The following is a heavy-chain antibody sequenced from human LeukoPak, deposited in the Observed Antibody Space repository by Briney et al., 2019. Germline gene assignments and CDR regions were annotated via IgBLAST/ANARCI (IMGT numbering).Heavy chain of an antibody. CDR3: ARPRGTADYYYYGMDV. V-gene: IGHV1-2*02. J-gene: IGHJ6*02. CDR2: INPNSGGT. CDR1: GYTFTGYY. D-gene: IGHD1-26*01. Sequence: ASVKVSCKASGYTFTGYYMHWVRQAPGQGLEWMGWINPNSGGTNYAQKFQGRVTMTRDTSISTAYMELSRLRSDDTAAYYCARPRGTADYYYYGMDVWGQGTTVTVSS.